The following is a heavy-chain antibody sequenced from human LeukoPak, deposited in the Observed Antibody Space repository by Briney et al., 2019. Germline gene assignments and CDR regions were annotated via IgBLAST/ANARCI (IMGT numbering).Heavy chain of an antibody. J-gene: IGHJ4*02. D-gene: IGHD1-26*01. V-gene: IGHV3-23*01. Sequence: GGSLRLSCAASGFTFSSYGMSWVRQAPGKGLEWVSAISGSGGSTYYADSVKGRFTVSRDNSKNTLSAQMNNLRTDDTAVYYCARSPAKVYYFDSWGRGTLVTVSS. CDR1: GFTFSSYG. CDR2: ISGSGGST. CDR3: ARSPAKVYYFDS.